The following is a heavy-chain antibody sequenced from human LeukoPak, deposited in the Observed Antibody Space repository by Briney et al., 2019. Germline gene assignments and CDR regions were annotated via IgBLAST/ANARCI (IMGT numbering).Heavy chain of an antibody. CDR2: ISSSSSYI. D-gene: IGHD6-13*01. V-gene: IGHV3-21*01. J-gene: IGHJ4*02. Sequence: GGSLRLSCAASGLTFSGYSMNWVRHAPGKGLEWLSSISSSSSYIYYADSVKGRFTISRDNAKNSLYLQMNSLRAEDTAVYYCASVPALYSRTDYWGQGTLVTVSS. CDR3: ASVPALYSRTDY. CDR1: GLTFSGYS.